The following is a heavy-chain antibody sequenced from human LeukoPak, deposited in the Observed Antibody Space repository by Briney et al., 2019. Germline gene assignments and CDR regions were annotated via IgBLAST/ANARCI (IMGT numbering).Heavy chain of an antibody. CDR3: AREVATVTTRGFDY. CDR2: INHSGST. D-gene: IGHD4-17*01. CDR1: GGSFSGYY. J-gene: IGHJ4*02. Sequence: SETLSLTCAVYGGSFSGYYWSWIRQPPGKGLEWIGEINHSGSTNYNPSLKSRVTISVDTSRNQFSLKLSSVTAADTAVYYCAREVATVTTRGFDYWGQGTLVTVSS. V-gene: IGHV4-34*01.